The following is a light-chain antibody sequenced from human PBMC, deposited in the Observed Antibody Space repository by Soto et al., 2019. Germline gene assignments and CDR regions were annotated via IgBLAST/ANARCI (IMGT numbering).Light chain of an antibody. CDR3: QQYGSSGT. Sequence: EIVLTHSPGTLSLSPCERATLSCRASQSVSNNYLAWYQQKPGQAPRLLIYGASNRATGIPDRFSGGGSGTDFTLTISRLEPEDFAVYYCQQYGSSGTFGQGTKVDIK. J-gene: IGKJ1*01. CDR2: GAS. V-gene: IGKV3-20*01. CDR1: QSVSNNY.